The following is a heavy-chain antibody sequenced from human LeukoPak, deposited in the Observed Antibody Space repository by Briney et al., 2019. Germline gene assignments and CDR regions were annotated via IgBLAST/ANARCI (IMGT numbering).Heavy chain of an antibody. CDR1: GGSFSGYY. J-gene: IGHJ4*02. CDR2: INHSGST. V-gene: IGHV4-34*01. Sequence: SETLSLTCAVYGGSFSGYYWSWIRQPPGKGLEWIGEINHSGSTNYNPSLKSRVTISVDTSKNQFSLKLSSVTAADTAVYYCGYSYGLDFDYWGQGTLVTVSS. D-gene: IGHD5-18*01. CDR3: GYSYGLDFDY.